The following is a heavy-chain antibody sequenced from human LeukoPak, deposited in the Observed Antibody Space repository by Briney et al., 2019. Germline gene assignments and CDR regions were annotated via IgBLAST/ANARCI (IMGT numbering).Heavy chain of an antibody. Sequence: GGSLRLSCAASGFTFSRYGMHWVRQAPGKWREWVAFIRYDGSNKYYADSVKGRFTISRDNSKNTLYLTMNSLRAEDTAVYYCAKDLEYCSSTSCYDYYYGMDVWGQGTTVTVSS. J-gene: IGHJ6*02. CDR1: GFTFSRYG. D-gene: IGHD2-2*01. V-gene: IGHV3-30*02. CDR3: AKDLEYCSSTSCYDYYYGMDV. CDR2: IRYDGSNK.